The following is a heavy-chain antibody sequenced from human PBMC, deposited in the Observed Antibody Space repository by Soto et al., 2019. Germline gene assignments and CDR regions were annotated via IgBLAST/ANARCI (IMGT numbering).Heavy chain of an antibody. CDR1: GFTFSSYG. J-gene: IGHJ5*02. CDR3: AKDLGATPWFDP. CDR2: ISYDGSNK. V-gene: IGHV3-30*18. Sequence: QVQLVESGGGVVQPGRSLRLSCAASGFTFSSYGMHWVRQAPGKGLEWVAVISYDGSNKYYADSVKGRFTISRDNSKNTRYLEMNSLRAEDTAVYYCAKDLGATPWFDPWGQGTLVTVSS. D-gene: IGHD1-26*01.